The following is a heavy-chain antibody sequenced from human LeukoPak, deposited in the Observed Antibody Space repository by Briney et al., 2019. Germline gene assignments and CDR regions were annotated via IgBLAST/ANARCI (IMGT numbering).Heavy chain of an antibody. J-gene: IGHJ4*02. CDR1: GGTLSSYA. Sequence: SVKVSCKASGGTLSSYAISWVRQAPGQGLEWMGGIIPIFGTANYAQKFQGRVTITTDESTSTAYMELSSLRSEDTAVYYCAREVITGTARGSFDYWGQGTLVTVSS. CDR2: IIPIFGTA. V-gene: IGHV1-69*05. CDR3: AREVITGTARGSFDY. D-gene: IGHD1/OR15-1a*01.